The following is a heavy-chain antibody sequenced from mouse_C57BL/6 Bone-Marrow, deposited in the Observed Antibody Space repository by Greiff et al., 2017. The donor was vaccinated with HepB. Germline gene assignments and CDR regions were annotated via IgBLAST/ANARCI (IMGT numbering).Heavy chain of an antibody. CDR1: GFNIKDYY. CDR2: IDPEDGET. CDR3: ARYLTYYAMDY. J-gene: IGHJ4*01. V-gene: IGHV14-2*01. Sequence: VHVKQSGAELVKPGASVKLSCTASGFNIKDYYMHWVKQRTEQSLEWIGMIDPEDGETKYAPKFQGKATITAYTSSNTAYMQLSSLTSENTDVYYCARYLTYYAMDYWGQGTSVTVSS. D-gene: IGHD4-1*01.